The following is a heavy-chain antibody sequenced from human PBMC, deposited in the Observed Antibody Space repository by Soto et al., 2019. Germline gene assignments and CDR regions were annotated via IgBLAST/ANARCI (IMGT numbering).Heavy chain of an antibody. J-gene: IGHJ6*02. D-gene: IGHD4-17*01. Sequence: GESLKISCKGSGYSFTSYWISWVRQMPGKGLEWMGRIDPSDSYTNYSPSFQGHVTISADKSISTAYLQWSSLKASDTAMYYCARHNFYGHYKTSYYYYGRDVWGHGPTVTVSS. CDR3: ARHNFYGHYKTSYYYYGRDV. CDR2: IDPSDSYT. CDR1: GYSFTSYW. V-gene: IGHV5-10-1*01.